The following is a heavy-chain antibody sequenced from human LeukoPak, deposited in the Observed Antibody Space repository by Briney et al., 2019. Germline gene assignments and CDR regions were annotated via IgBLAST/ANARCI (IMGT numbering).Heavy chain of an antibody. J-gene: IGHJ4*02. CDR2: INHSGST. Sequence: SETLSLTCAVYGGSFSGYYWSWIRQPPGKGLEWIGEINHSGSTNYNPSLKSRVTISVDTSKNQFSLKLSSVTAADTAVYYCAKDFRGYSYQDYWGQGTLVTVSS. D-gene: IGHD5-18*01. CDR3: AKDFRGYSYQDY. V-gene: IGHV4-34*01. CDR1: GGSFSGYY.